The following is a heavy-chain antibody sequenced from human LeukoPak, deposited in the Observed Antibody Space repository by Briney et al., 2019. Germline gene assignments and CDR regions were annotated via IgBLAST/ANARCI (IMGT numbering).Heavy chain of an antibody. CDR2: IIPIFGTA. V-gene: IGHV1-69*13. Sequence: SVKVSCKASGGTFSSYAISWVRQAPEQGLEWMGGIIPIFGTANYAQKFQGRVTITADESTSTAYMELSSLRSEDTAVYYCARDWSGYYPNWFDPWGQGTLVTVSS. CDR1: GGTFSSYA. CDR3: ARDWSGYYPNWFDP. J-gene: IGHJ5*02. D-gene: IGHD3-3*01.